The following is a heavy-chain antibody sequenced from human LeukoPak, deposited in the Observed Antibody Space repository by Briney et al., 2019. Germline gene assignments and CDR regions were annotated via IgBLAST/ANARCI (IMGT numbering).Heavy chain of an antibody. D-gene: IGHD3-22*01. J-gene: IGHJ4*02. CDR1: GGSISSYY. Sequence: PSETLSLTCTVSGGSISSYYWSWIRQPPGKGLEWIGYIYYSGSNNYNPSLKSRVTISVDTSKNQFSLKLSSVTAADTAVYYCARARGDYDSSGSDFDYWGQGTLVTVSS. CDR3: ARARGDYDSSGSDFDY. V-gene: IGHV4-59*01. CDR2: IYYSGSN.